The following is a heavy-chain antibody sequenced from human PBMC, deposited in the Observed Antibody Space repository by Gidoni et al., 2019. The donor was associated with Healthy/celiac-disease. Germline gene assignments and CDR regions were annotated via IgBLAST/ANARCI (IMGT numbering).Heavy chain of an antibody. CDR3: ARTPSGWAYYFDY. D-gene: IGHD6-19*01. V-gene: IGHV3-53*01. CDR2: IYSGGST. J-gene: IGHJ4*02. Sequence: EVQLVESGGGLIQPGGSLRLSCAASGFTVSSNYMSWVRQAPGKGLEWVSVIYSGGSTYYADSVKGRFTISRDNSKNTLYLQMNSLRAEDTAVYYCARTPSGWAYYFDYWGQGTLVTVSS. CDR1: GFTVSSNY.